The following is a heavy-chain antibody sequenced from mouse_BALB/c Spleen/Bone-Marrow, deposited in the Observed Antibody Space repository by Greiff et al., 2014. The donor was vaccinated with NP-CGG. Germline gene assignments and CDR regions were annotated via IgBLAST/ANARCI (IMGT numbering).Heavy chain of an antibody. CDR3: ARSPQRDYAMDY. CDR2: ISSGGSYT. J-gene: IGHJ4*01. V-gene: IGHV5-9-4*01. D-gene: IGHD3-2*02. Sequence: EVKLMESGGGLVKPGGSLKLSCAASGFTFSSYAMSWVRQSPEKRLEWVAEISSGGSYTYYPDTVTGRFTISRDNAENTLYLEMSSLRSEDTAMYYCARSPQRDYAMDYWGQGTSVTVSS. CDR1: GFTFSSYA.